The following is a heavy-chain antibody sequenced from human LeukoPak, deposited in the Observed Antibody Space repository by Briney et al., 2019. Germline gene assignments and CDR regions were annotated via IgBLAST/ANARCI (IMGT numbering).Heavy chain of an antibody. D-gene: IGHD2-2*01. J-gene: IGHJ6*03. V-gene: IGHV3-48*03. CDR1: GFTFSSYE. CDR3: ARVESYCSSTSCLNPLYYYYYMDV. CDR2: ISGSGSTI. Sequence: LSGGSLRLSCAASGFTFSSYEMNWVRQAPGKGLEWVSYISGSGSTIYYADSVKGRFTISRDNAKNSLYLQMNSLRAEDTAVYYCARVESYCSSTSCLNPLYYYYYMDVWGKGTTVTVSS.